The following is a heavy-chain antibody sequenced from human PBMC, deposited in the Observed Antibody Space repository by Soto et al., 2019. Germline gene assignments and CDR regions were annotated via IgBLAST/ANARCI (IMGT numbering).Heavy chain of an antibody. Sequence: QVQLQESGPGLVKPSETLSLTCTVSGGSISSYYWSWIRQPPGKGLEWIGYIDDTGGTNYNPSLRSRVTISVDTSKTHFSLKLSSVTAADTAVYYCARDGYTLTPNYCYGMDVWGQGTTVTVSS. CDR3: ARDGYTLTPNYCYGMDV. CDR1: GGSISSYY. V-gene: IGHV4-59*01. CDR2: IDDTGGT. J-gene: IGHJ6*02. D-gene: IGHD4-4*01.